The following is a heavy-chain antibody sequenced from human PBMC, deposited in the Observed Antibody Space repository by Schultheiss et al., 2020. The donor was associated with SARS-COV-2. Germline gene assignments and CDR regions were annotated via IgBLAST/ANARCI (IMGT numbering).Heavy chain of an antibody. D-gene: IGHD2-2*01. CDR1: GFTFGDYA. Sequence: GGSLRLSCTASGFTFGDYAMSWFRQAPGKGLEWVSGINWNGGSTGYADSVKGRFTISRDNAKNSLYLQMNSLRAEDTALYYCARGGYSVVPAAKTMDVWGKGTTVTVSS. J-gene: IGHJ6*04. CDR2: INWNGGST. V-gene: IGHV3-20*04. CDR3: ARGGYSVVPAAKTMDV.